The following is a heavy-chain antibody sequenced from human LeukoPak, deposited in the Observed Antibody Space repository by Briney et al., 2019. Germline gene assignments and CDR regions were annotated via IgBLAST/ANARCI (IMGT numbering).Heavy chain of an antibody. CDR3: ARDMRPHYYYGSGSYFDY. D-gene: IGHD3-10*01. CDR1: GYTCTGYY. V-gene: IGHV1-2*04. CDR2: INPNSGGT. J-gene: IGHJ4*02. Sequence: ASVKVSCKASGYTCTGYYMHWVRQAPGQGLEWMGWINPNSGGTNYAQKFQGWVTMTRDTSISTAYMELSRLRSDDTAVYYCARDMRPHYYYGSGSYFDYWGQGTLVTVSS.